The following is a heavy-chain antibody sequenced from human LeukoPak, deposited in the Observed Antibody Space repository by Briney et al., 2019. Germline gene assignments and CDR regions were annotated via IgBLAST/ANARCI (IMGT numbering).Heavy chain of an antibody. V-gene: IGHV4-34*01. CDR2: INHSGST. CDR3: ASPKYYYDSSGYYDTWFDP. CDR1: GGSFSGYY. J-gene: IGHJ5*02. D-gene: IGHD3-22*01. Sequence: KPSETLSLTCAVYGGSFSGYYWSWIRQPPGKGLEWIGEINHSGSTYYNPSLKSRVTISVDTSKNQFSLKLSSVTAADTAVYYCASPKYYYDSSGYYDTWFDPWGQGTLVTVSS.